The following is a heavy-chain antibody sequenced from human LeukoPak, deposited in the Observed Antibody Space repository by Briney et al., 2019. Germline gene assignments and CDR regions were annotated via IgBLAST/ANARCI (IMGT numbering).Heavy chain of an antibody. Sequence: GASVKVSCKASGYTFTGYYMHWVRQAPGQGLEWMGGIIPIFGTANYAQKFQGRVTITADKSTSTAYMELSSLRSEDTAVYYCARAGYSSSWYNFDYWGQGTLVTVSS. CDR3: ARAGYSSSWYNFDY. V-gene: IGHV1-69*06. J-gene: IGHJ4*02. D-gene: IGHD6-13*01. CDR2: IIPIFGTA. CDR1: GYTFTGYY.